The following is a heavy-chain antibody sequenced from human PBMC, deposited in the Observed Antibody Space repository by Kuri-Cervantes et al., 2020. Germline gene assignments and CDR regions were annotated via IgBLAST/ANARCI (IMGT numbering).Heavy chain of an antibody. Sequence: ASVKVSCKAFGYTFTSYAMHWVRQAPGQRLEWMGWINAGNGSTKYSQKFQGRVTITRDTSTSTAYMELRSLRSDDTAVYYCAREYNDRSGRGYFDYWGQGTLVTVSS. CDR1: GYTFTSYA. CDR2: INAGNGST. J-gene: IGHJ4*02. D-gene: IGHD3-22*01. V-gene: IGHV1-3*01. CDR3: AREYNDRSGRGYFDY.